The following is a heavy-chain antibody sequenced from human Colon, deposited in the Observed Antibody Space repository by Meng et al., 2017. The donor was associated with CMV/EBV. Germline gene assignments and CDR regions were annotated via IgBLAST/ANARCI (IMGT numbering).Heavy chain of an antibody. Sequence: SETLSLTCTVSGGSISSYYWSWIRQPPGKGLEWIGYIYYSGSTNYNPSLKSRVTISVDTSKNQFSLKLSSVTAADTAVYYWARDNGGGAGGYDYWGQGTLVTVSS. V-gene: IGHV4-59*01. CDR2: IYYSGST. D-gene: IGHD1-14*01. CDR1: GGSISSYY. J-gene: IGHJ4*02. CDR3: ARDNGGGAGGYDY.